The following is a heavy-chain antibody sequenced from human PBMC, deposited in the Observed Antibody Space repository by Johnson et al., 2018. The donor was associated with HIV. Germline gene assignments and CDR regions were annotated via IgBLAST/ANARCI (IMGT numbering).Heavy chain of an antibody. CDR3: ARSPVWLRGFDF. CDR1: GFTFSSYG. J-gene: IGHJ3*01. V-gene: IGHV3-30*03. D-gene: IGHD5-24*01. CDR2: ISYDGSNK. Sequence: QVQLVESGGGVVQPGRSLRLSCAASGFTFSSYGMHWVRQAPGKGLEWVAVISYDGSNKYYADSVKGRFTISRDNSKNTLYLQMNSLSAEDTAVYYCARSPVWLRGFDFWGQGTMVTVSS.